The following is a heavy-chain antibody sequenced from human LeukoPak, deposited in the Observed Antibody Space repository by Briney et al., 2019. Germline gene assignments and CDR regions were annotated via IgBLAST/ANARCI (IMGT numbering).Heavy chain of an antibody. CDR1: GDSISSYY. CDR3: ARVAYCSGGSCNWFDP. J-gene: IGHJ5*02. D-gene: IGHD2-15*01. Sequence: SETLSLTCTVSGDSISSYYWSWIRQPPGKGLEWIGYIYYSGSTNYNPSLKSRVTISVDTSKNQFSLKLSSVTAADTAVYYCARVAYCSGGSCNWFDPWGQGTLVTVSS. V-gene: IGHV4-59*01. CDR2: IYYSGST.